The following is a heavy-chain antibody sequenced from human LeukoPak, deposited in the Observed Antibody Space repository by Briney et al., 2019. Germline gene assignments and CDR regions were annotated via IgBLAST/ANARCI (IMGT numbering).Heavy chain of an antibody. CDR1: GFTFSTYW. CDR2: INPAGSDK. CDR3: AKVPRPLVWFGEPPSDY. V-gene: IGHV3-7*01. J-gene: IGHJ4*02. D-gene: IGHD3-10*01. Sequence: GGSLRLFCEVSGFTFSTYWMNWVRQAPGKGLEWVANINPAGSDKYYVDSVKGRFTISRDNSKNTLYLQMNSLRVEDTAVYYCAKVPRPLVWFGEPPSDYWGQGTLVTVSS.